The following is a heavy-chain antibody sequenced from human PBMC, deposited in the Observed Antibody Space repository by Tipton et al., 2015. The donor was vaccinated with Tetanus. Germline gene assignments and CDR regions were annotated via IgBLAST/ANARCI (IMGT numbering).Heavy chain of an antibody. D-gene: IGHD3-9*01. CDR2: IYYSGST. CDR1: GGSISSSNYY. J-gene: IGHJ4*02. Sequence: TLSLTCTVSGGSISSSNYYWGWIRQPPGKGLEWIGRIYYSGSTSYNPSLKSRVTISVDTSKNQFSLVLNSVTAADTAVYYCARRGGDFLTGYYDSWGQGTLVTVSS. V-gene: IGHV4-39*01. CDR3: ARRGGDFLTGYYDS.